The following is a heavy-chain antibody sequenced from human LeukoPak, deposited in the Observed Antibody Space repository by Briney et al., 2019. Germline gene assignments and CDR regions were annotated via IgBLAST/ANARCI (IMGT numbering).Heavy chain of an antibody. CDR2: INHSGST. J-gene: IGHJ4*02. CDR1: GGSFSGYY. D-gene: IGHD2-15*01. CDR3: AREGLYCSGGSCYPVYYFDY. V-gene: IGHV4-34*01. Sequence: SETLSLTCAVYGGSFSGYYWSWIRQPPGKGLEWIGEINHSGSTNYNPSLKSRVTMSVDTSKNQFSLKLSSVTAADTAVYYCAREGLYCSGGSCYPVYYFDYWGQGTLVTVSS.